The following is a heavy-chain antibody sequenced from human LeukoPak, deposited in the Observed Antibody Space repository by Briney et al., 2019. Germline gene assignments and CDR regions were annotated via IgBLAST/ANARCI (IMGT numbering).Heavy chain of an antibody. CDR3: AKVSWIQLWLSGLDY. CDR2: ISYDGSNK. J-gene: IGHJ4*02. CDR1: GFTFSSYA. D-gene: IGHD5-18*01. V-gene: IGHV3-30*04. Sequence: GGSLRLSCAASGFTFSSYAMHWVRQAPGKGLEWVAVISYDGSNKYYADSVKGRFTISRDNSKNTLYLQMNSLRAEDTAVYYCAKVSWIQLWLSGLDYWGQGTLVTVSS.